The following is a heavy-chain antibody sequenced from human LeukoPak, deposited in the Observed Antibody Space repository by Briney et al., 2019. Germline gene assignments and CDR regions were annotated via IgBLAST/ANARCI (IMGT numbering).Heavy chain of an antibody. CDR3: ARGGSEFRYPTMVDY. CDR2: IIPIFGTA. D-gene: IGHD3-9*01. V-gene: IGHV1-69*01. Sequence: GSSVKVSCKASGGTFSSYAISWVRQAPGQGLEWMGGIIPIFGTANYAQKFQGRVTITADESTSTAYMELRSLRSDDTAVYYCARGGSEFRYPTMVDYWGQGTLVTVSS. J-gene: IGHJ4*02. CDR1: GGTFSSYA.